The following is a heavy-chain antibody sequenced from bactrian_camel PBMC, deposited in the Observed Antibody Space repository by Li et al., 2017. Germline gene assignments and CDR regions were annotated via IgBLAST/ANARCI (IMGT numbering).Heavy chain of an antibody. V-gene: IGHV3S53*01. D-gene: IGHD2*01. Sequence: VQLVESGGGSVQAGGSLRLSCGYTYNEDDMAWFRQAPGKEREGVAAIDSTGSANYADSVKGRFTISRDNANSTLYLQLTSLKTEDTAMYYCRKRESSGWSKGQGTQVTVS. CDR1: YTYNEDD. CDR2: IDSTGSA. J-gene: IGHJ4*01.